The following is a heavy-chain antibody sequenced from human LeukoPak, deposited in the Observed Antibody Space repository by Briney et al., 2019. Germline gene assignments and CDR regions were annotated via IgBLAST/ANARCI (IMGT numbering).Heavy chain of an antibody. V-gene: IGHV7-4-1*02. CDR3: ARDHGPPEYYYDSSGYFDAFDI. J-gene: IGHJ3*02. D-gene: IGHD3-22*01. CDR1: GYTFTSYA. Sequence: ASAKVSCKASGYTFTSYAMNWVRQAPGQGLEWMGWINTNTGNPTYAQGFTGRFVFSLDTSVSTAYLQISSLKAEDTAVYYCARDHGPPEYYYDSSGYFDAFDIWGQGTMVTVSS. CDR2: INTNTGNP.